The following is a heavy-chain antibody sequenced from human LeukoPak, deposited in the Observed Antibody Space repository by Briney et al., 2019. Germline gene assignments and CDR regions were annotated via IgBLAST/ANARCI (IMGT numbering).Heavy chain of an antibody. CDR1: GFTFSSYG. V-gene: IGHV3-30*02. J-gene: IGHJ3*02. CDR2: IRYDGSNK. CDR3: ARIHGSGSYRAAFDI. D-gene: IGHD3-10*01. Sequence: GGSLRLSCAASGFTFSSYGMHWVRQAPGKGLEWVAFIRYDGSNKYYADSVKGRFTISRDNSKNTLYLQMNSLRAEDTAVYYCARIHGSGSYRAAFDIWGQGTMVTVSS.